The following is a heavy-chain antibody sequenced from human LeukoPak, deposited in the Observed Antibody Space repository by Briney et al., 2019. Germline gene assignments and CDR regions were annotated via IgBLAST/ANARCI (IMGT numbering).Heavy chain of an antibody. D-gene: IGHD3-10*01. Sequence: GRSLRLSCAASGFTFSSYAMHWVRQAPGKGLEWVAVISYDGSNKYYADSVKGRFTISRDNSKNTLYLQMNSLRAEDAAVYYCAGGQPWFGEPIALGDYWGQGTLVTVSS. V-gene: IGHV3-30*04. CDR1: GFTFSSYA. J-gene: IGHJ4*02. CDR2: ISYDGSNK. CDR3: AGGQPWFGEPIALGDY.